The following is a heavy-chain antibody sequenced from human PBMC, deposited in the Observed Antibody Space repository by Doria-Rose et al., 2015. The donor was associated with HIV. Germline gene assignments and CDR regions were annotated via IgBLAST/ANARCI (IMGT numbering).Heavy chain of an antibody. D-gene: IGHD6-13*01. CDR3: ARIKIIRWYHKYYFDF. CDR1: GVSLSSPGMG. CDR2: IFSNDER. J-gene: IGHJ4*02. Sequence: QESGPVLVKPTETLTLTCTVFGVSLSSPGMGVSWTRQPPGKALEWPANIFSNDERSYKTSLQSRLTISRVTSKSQVVLTMTDMDPVDTATYYCARIKIIRWYHKYYFDFCGQGTLVIVST. V-gene: IGHV2-26*01.